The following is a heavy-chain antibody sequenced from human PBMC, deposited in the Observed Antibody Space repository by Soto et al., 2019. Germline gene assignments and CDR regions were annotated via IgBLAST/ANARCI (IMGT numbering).Heavy chain of an antibody. CDR1: GFTFTRYS. Sequence: GGSLRLSCAASGFTFTRYSMNWVRQAPGKGLEWVSSISSTTHYIYYADSMRGRFTISRDNAKNAVYLEMSSLRAEDTAVYYCARESEDLTSKFDYWGHVTLVTLSS. CDR2: ISSTTHYI. J-gene: IGHJ4*01. V-gene: IGHV3-21*06. CDR3: ARESEDLTSKFDY.